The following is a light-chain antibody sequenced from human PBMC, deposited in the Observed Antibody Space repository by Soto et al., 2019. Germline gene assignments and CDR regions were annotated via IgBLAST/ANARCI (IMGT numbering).Light chain of an antibody. J-gene: IGLJ2*01. CDR3: SSYTSRATLV. V-gene: IGLV2-14*03. CDR2: DVS. Sequence: QSALTQPASVSGSPGQSNTISCTGTSNDVGGYDYVTWYQHHPGKAPKLMIYDVSKRPSGISDRFSASKSGNTASLTISGVQAEDEAHYYCSSYTSRATLVFGGGTKVTFL. CDR1: SNDVGGYDY.